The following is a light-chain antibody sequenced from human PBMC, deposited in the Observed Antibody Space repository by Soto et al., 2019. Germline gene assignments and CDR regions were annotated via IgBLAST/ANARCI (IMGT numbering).Light chain of an antibody. CDR2: EVS. CDR1: SSEIGGYNY. V-gene: IGLV2-8*01. Sequence: SSLTPPPSAAGSPGQSVTISCTGTSSEIGGYNYVSWYQQHPGKAPKLMVYEVSKRPSGVPDRFSGSKSGNTASLTVSGLQAEDEADYYCSSYAGSNNFVVFGGGTQLTVL. CDR3: SSYAGSNNFVV. J-gene: IGLJ2*01.